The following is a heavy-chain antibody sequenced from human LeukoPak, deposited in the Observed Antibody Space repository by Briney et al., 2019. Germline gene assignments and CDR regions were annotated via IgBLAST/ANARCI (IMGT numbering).Heavy chain of an antibody. CDR2: ISWNSGSI. Sequence: GGSLRLSCAASGFTFDDYAMHWVRQAPGKGLEWVSGISWNSGSIGYADSVKGRFTISRDNAKNSLYLQMNSLRAEDTALYYCAKATLSRTGYYYGMDVWGQGTTVTVSS. CDR3: AKATLSRTGYYYGMDV. V-gene: IGHV3-9*01. CDR1: GFTFDDYA. J-gene: IGHJ6*02.